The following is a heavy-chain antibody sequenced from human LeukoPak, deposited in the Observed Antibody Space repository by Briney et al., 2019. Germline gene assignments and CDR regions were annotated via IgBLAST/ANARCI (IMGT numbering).Heavy chain of an antibody. J-gene: IGHJ4*02. CDR3: ARVSGGTYPDY. D-gene: IGHD1-26*01. CDR1: GVSISSYY. V-gene: IGHV4-59*01. CDR2: IYYSGST. Sequence: PSETLSLTCTVSGVSISSYYWSWLRKPPGKTLEWLGYIYYSGSTNYNPSLKSRVTISVDTSKNQCSLKLSSVTAADTAVYYGARVSGGTYPDYWGQGSLVTVSS.